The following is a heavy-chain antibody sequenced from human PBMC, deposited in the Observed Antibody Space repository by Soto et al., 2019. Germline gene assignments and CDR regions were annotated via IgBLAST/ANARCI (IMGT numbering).Heavy chain of an antibody. V-gene: IGHV4-31*03. CDR1: GGSISSGGYY. D-gene: IGHD1-7*01. CDR3: ARESGGVELAYYYGMDV. CDR2: IYYSGST. J-gene: IGHJ6*02. Sequence: QVQLQESGTGLVKPSQTLSLTCTVSGGSISSGGYYWSWIRQHPGKGLEWIGYIYYSGSTYYNPSLKSRVTISVDTSKNQFSLKLSSVTAADTAVYYCARESGGVELAYYYGMDVWGQGTTVTVSS.